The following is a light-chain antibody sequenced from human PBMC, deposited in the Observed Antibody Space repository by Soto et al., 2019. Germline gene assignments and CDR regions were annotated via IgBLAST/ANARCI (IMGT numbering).Light chain of an antibody. J-gene: IGKJ1*01. Sequence: EIVLTQSPDTLSSSPGERAALSCRASQSINLNSIGWYQQKPGQPPRLVISGAFSRATGIPERFSGSGSGTDFTLTISRLEPEDFAVYYCQQYGNSPWTFGQGTKVEIK. CDR1: QSINLNS. CDR3: QQYGNSPWT. CDR2: GAF. V-gene: IGKV3-20*01.